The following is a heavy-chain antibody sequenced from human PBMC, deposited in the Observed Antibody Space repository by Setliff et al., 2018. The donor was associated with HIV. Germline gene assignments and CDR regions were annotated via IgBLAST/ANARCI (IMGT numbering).Heavy chain of an antibody. CDR3: ARPNGSSPAFDI. V-gene: IGHV5-51*01. J-gene: IGHJ3*02. CDR1: GYKFTDYL. D-gene: IGHD6-13*01. Sequence: PGESLKISCKGFGYKFTDYLVGWVRQMPGEGLEWMGVIYGDGSDPRYSPSFQGQVSMSVDKSISIAYLQWSSLKASDTAMYYCARPNGSSPAFDIWGQGTMVTVS. CDR2: IYGDGSDP.